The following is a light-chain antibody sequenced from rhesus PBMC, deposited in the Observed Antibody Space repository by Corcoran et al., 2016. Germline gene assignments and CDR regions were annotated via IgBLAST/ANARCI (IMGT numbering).Light chain of an antibody. CDR2: AAS. Sequence: DIQMTQSPSSLSASVGDRVTITCRASQGISTYLNWYQQKPGKAPKRLSYAASSLESGVPSRFSGSGSGTDFTLTISSLQPEDFATYYCQQSYGIPYTFGQGTKVEIK. CDR3: QQSYGIPYT. CDR1: QGISTY. V-gene: IGKV1-43*02. J-gene: IGKJ2*01.